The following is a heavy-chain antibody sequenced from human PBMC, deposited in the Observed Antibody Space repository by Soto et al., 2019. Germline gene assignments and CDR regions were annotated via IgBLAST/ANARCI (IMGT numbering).Heavy chain of an antibody. V-gene: IGHV5-51*01. CDR1: GYDFTKYW. CDR2: INSGDSDT. Sequence: EVQLVQSGAEVKKPGESLKISCKTSGYDFTKYWIGWVRQIPGKGLEWLGIINSGDSDTRYNPSFEGQVSISVDKSISTAYLQWSSLEAADTGIYYCARRGESSDWYIVEIPLDSWGQGTLVTVSS. J-gene: IGHJ4*02. CDR3: ARRGESSDWYIVEIPLDS. D-gene: IGHD6-19*01.